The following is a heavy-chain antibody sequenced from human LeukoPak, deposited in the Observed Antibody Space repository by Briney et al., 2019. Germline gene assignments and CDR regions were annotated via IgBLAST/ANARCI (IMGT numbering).Heavy chain of an antibody. J-gene: IGHJ4*02. CDR3: ARCYSAENFDY. D-gene: IGHD2-15*01. CDR1: GGSISSGDYY. CDR2: IYYSGST. Sequence: SETLSLTCTVSGGSISSGDYYWSWIRQPPGKGLEWIRYIYYSGSTYDNPALKSRVTISVDPSKNHFSLKLSSVTAADRAVYYCARCYSAENFDYWGQGTLVTVSS. V-gene: IGHV4-30-4*01.